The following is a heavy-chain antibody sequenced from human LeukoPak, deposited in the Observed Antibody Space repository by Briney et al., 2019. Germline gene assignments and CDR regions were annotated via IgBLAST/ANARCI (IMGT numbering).Heavy chain of an antibody. J-gene: IGHJ4*02. CDR3: ARDRGSLVISY. V-gene: IGHV4-4*02. CDR2: VYRSGST. CDR1: GGSISNDNW. Sequence: SGTLSLTCAVSGGSISNDNWWSWVRQPPGKGLEWIGEVYRSGSTNYNPSLKSRVTISIDKSKNQFSLKLTSVTAADTAVYYCARDRGSLVISYWGQGTLATVSS. D-gene: IGHD1-26*01.